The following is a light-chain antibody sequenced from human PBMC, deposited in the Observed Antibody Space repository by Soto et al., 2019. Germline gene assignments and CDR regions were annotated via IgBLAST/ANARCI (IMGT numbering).Light chain of an antibody. V-gene: IGKV3-20*01. Sequence: IVLTQSPGTLSLSPGESATLSCRASQSLSSGYLAWYQQKPGQAPRLLIYGASSRPIGIPDRFSGSASGTDFTLTISRLEPEDFATYYCQQYDNLPPTWTFGQGTKVEIE. J-gene: IGKJ1*01. CDR3: QQYDNLPPTWT. CDR2: GAS. CDR1: QSLSSGY.